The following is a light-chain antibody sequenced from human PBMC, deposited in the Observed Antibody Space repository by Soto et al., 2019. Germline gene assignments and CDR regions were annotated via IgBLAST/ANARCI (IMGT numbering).Light chain of an antibody. CDR3: AAWDDSMGAYV. CDR2: TNN. J-gene: IGLJ1*01. CDR1: KSNIGANT. V-gene: IGLV1-44*01. Sequence: QPVLTQPPSASATPGKRVTISCSGSKSNIGANTVNWYHQLPGTAPRLLIYTNNQRPSGVPQRFSGSKTGTSASLAIGGLQSEDGADYYCAAWDDSMGAYVFGTGTKVTVL.